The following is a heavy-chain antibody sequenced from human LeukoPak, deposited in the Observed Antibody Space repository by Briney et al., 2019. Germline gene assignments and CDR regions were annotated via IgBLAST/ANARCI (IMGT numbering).Heavy chain of an antibody. V-gene: IGHV3-30*04. CDR1: GFTFSSYA. CDR3: ARDRTGIFDY. J-gene: IGHJ4*02. CDR2: ISYDGSNK. Sequence: GGSLRLSCAASGFTFSSYAMHWVRQAPGKGLEWVAVISYDGSNKYYADSVKGRFTISRDSSKNTLYLQMNSLRAEDTAVYYCARDRTGIFDYWGQGTLVTVSS. D-gene: IGHD1-1*01.